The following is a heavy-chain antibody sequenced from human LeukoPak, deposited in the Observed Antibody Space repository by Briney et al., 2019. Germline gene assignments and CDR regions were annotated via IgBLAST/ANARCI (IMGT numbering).Heavy chain of an antibody. CDR1: GDSINSNNYY. V-gene: IGHV4-39*07. D-gene: IGHD3-3*01. Sequence: PSETLSLTCTVSGDSINSNNYYWGWIRQSPGRGLEWIGSIYYSGSTYYNPSLKSRVTISVDTSKNQFSLKLSSVTAADTAVYYCARGWAIFGVEPYFDYWGQGTLVTVSS. CDR2: IYYSGST. J-gene: IGHJ4*02. CDR3: ARGWAIFGVEPYFDY.